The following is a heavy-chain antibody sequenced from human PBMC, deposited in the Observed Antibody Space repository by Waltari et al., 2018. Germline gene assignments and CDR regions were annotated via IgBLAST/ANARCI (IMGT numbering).Heavy chain of an antibody. CDR2: INHNSGGT. Sequence: QVQLVQSGAEVKKPGASVKVSCKASGYTFTGYYMHWVRQAPGQGLEWMGWINHNSGGTNYAQKFQGRVTMTRDTSISTAYMELSRLRSDDTAVYYCARIRRGWNYGVGWFDPWGQGTLVTVSS. CDR3: ARIRRGWNYGVGWFDP. CDR1: GYTFTGYY. J-gene: IGHJ5*02. V-gene: IGHV1-2*02. D-gene: IGHD1-7*01.